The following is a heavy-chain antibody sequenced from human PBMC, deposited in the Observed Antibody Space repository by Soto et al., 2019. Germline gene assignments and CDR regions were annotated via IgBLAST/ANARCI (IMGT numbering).Heavy chain of an antibody. CDR2: VSLTGDRT. CDR3: ARGGGYCTPTSCAIDS. D-gene: IGHD2-8*01. V-gene: IGHV3-23*01. J-gene: IGHJ4*02. Sequence: GGSLRLSCVASRFSFSSYEMSWVRQAAGKGLEWVSRVSLTGDRTNYAGSVKGRFTVSRDNFKNALYLEMDSLRPEDTAIYYCARGGGYCTPTSCAIDSWGRGTPVTVSS. CDR1: RFSFSSYE.